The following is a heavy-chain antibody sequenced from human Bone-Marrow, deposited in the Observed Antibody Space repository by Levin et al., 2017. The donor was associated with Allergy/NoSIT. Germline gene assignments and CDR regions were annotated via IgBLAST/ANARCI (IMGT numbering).Heavy chain of an antibody. CDR3: VASRTTG. J-gene: IGHJ4*02. V-gene: IGHV3-30-3*01. Sequence: GESLKISCEVSGFTFSSYTMHWVRQAPGKGLEWVTVISYDGNDKYYADSVKGRFTIPRDDSKNTLYLQMNNLRPDDTAVYYCVASRTTGWGQGTLVTVSS. CDR2: ISYDGNDK. D-gene: IGHD4-11*01. CDR1: GFTFSSYT.